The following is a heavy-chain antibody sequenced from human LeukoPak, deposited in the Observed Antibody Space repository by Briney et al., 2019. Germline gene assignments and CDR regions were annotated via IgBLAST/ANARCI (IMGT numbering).Heavy chain of an antibody. Sequence: SETLSLTCAVYGGSFSGYYWSWIRQPPGKGLEWIGEINHSGSTNYNPSLRSRVTISVDTSKNQFSLKLSSVTAADTAVYYCARRGNWNYGRWGQGTLVTVSS. CDR2: INHSGST. D-gene: IGHD1-7*01. V-gene: IGHV4-34*01. J-gene: IGHJ4*02. CDR1: GGSFSGYY. CDR3: ARRGNWNYGR.